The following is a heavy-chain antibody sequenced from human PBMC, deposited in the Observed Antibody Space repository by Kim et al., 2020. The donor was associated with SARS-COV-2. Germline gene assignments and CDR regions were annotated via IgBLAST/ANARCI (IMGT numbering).Heavy chain of an antibody. Sequence: GGSLRLSCEVSGFSFSDHSMNWVRQAPGKGLEWISHISSTGGTIFYADSVQGRFTVSRDNAKNSLHLQMNSLGVEDTALYYCVRGEEYHYYFYAMDVWGRGTTVTVSS. CDR1: GFSFSDHS. V-gene: IGHV3-48*04. D-gene: IGHD6-6*01. CDR3: VRGEEYHYYFYAMDV. J-gene: IGHJ6*02. CDR2: ISSTGGTI.